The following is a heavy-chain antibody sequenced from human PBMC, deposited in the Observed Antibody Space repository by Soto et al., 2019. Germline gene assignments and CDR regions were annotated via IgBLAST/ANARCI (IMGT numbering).Heavy chain of an antibody. Sequence: EVQLLESGGGLVQPGESLRLSCAASGFTFSSYAMSWVRQAPGKGLEWVSVISGSDDSTYYADSVKGRFTISRDNSKNTLYLQRNSMRAEDTAVYYGAKRRSSSTFDYWGQGTLVTVSS. CDR3: AKRRSSSTFDY. CDR1: GFTFSSYA. CDR2: ISGSDDST. D-gene: IGHD6-6*01. J-gene: IGHJ4*02. V-gene: IGHV3-23*01.